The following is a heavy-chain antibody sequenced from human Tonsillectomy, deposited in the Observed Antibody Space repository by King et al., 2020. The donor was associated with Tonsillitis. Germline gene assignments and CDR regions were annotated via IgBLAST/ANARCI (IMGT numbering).Heavy chain of an antibody. J-gene: IGHJ6*02. D-gene: IGHD5-12*01. CDR3: AREYSSYPIPYYYYGMDV. CDR2: IKQDGSEK. Sequence: VQLVESGGGLVQPGGSLRLSCAASGFTFSSYWMSWVRQAPGKGLEWVANIKQDGSEKYYVDSVKGRFTISRDNAKNSLYLQMNSLRAEDTAVYYCAREYSSYPIPYYYYGMDVWGQGTTFTVSS. V-gene: IGHV3-7*03. CDR1: GFTFSSYW.